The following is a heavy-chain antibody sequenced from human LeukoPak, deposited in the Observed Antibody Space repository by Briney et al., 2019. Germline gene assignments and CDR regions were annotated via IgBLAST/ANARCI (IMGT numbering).Heavy chain of an antibody. CDR3: ATRGCSGGYCYSYFDY. J-gene: IGHJ4*02. V-gene: IGHV3-7*01. CDR1: GFTFSSYW. D-gene: IGHD2-15*01. Sequence: PGGSLRLSCAGSGFTFSSYWMSWVRQAPGKGLEWVANIKQDGSEKYYVDSVKGRFTISRGNAKNSLYPQMNSLRAEDTAVYYCATRGCSGGYCYSYFDYWGQGTLVTVSS. CDR2: IKQDGSEK.